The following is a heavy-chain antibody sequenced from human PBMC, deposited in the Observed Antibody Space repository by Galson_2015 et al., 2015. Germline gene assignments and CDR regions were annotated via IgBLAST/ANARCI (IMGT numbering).Heavy chain of an antibody. D-gene: IGHD3-16*01. V-gene: IGHV3-74*01. CDR3: ARDPLWDRAVGFDY. J-gene: IGHJ4*02. Sequence: SMILSCAASGFPFSSDWLHWGRQAPGKGLVWLSRINSDGTSKTYADYVKGLFTISRDTAKNTMYLQMNRPRAEDTAVYYCARDPLWDRAVGFDYWGQGTLVTVSS. CDR1: GFPFSSDW. CDR2: INSDGTSK.